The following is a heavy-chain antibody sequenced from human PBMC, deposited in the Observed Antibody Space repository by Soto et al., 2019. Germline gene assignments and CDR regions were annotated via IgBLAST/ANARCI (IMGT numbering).Heavy chain of an antibody. J-gene: IGHJ1*01. CDR1: GGSISSGGYS. Sequence: SEALSLTCAVSGGSISSGGYSGSCIRQPPGKGLEWIGYIYHSGSTYYNPSLKSRVTISVDRSKNQFSLKLSSVTVADTAVYYCARGQVVADHHWGQGTLVTVSS. D-gene: IGHD2-15*01. CDR2: IYHSGST. CDR3: ARGQVVADHH. V-gene: IGHV4-30-2*01.